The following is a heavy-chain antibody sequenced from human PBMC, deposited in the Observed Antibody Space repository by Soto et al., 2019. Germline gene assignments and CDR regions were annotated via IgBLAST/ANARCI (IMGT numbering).Heavy chain of an antibody. V-gene: IGHV3-9*01. CDR2: ISWNSGSI. D-gene: IGHD6-13*01. CDR1: GFTFDDYA. J-gene: IGHJ4*02. CDR3: AKPKGTTAAGTYFDY. Sequence: GGSLRLSCAASGFTFDDYAMHWVRQAPGKGLEWVSGISWNSGSIGYADSVKGRFTISRDNAKNSLYLQMNSLRAEDTALYYCAKPKGTTAAGTYFDYWGQGTLVTVS.